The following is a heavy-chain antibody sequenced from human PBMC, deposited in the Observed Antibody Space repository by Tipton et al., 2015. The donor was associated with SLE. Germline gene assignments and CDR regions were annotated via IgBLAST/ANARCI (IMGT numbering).Heavy chain of an antibody. V-gene: IGHV4-39*02. J-gene: IGHJ4*02. CDR1: GDSISSYY. CDR2: IYYSGST. CDR3: AREGHRPY. Sequence: TLSLTCTVSGDSISSYYWGWIRQPPGKGLEWIGSIYYSGSTYYNPSLKSRVTISVDTSKNQFSLKLSSVTAADTAVYYCAREGHRPYWGQGTLVTVSS.